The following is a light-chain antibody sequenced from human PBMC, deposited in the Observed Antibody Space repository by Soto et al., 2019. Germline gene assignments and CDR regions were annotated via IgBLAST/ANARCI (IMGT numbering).Light chain of an antibody. V-gene: IGKV3-20*01. Sequence: EIVLTQSPGTLSLSPGDRATLSCRASQTITSTYLAWYQQKPGQAPRLLIFGASNRVSGIPHRFSGSGSWTDFTLTINRLEPEDSAVYYCHQYGTSPPVAFGQGTKLKIK. CDR3: HQYGTSPPVA. CDR1: QTITSTY. CDR2: GAS. J-gene: IGKJ2*01.